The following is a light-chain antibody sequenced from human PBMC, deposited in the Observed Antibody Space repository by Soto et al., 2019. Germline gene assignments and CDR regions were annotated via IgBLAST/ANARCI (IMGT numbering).Light chain of an antibody. V-gene: IGKV1-5*01. J-gene: IGKJ1*01. Sequence: DIQMTQSPSTLSASVGDRVTITCRASQSISTRLAWYQQKPGKAPKLLIHDATSLESGVPSRFSGSGSGTEFTLTISSLQPDDFATYYCQQYSSYWTFAQVTKVDIK. CDR3: QQYSSYWT. CDR1: QSISTR. CDR2: DAT.